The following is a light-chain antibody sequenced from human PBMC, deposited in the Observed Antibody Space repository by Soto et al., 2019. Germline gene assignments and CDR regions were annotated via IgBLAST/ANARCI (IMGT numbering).Light chain of an antibody. V-gene: IGKV3-20*01. CDR1: QSVSSSY. J-gene: IGKJ4*01. CDR3: QHYGSSPLT. Sequence: EIVLTQSPGTLSLSPGERATLSCRASQSVSSSYLAWYQQKPGQAPRLLIYGASSRATGIPDRFSGSGSGRDFTLNISRMEPEDLAVYYCQHYGSSPLTFGGGTKVEIK. CDR2: GAS.